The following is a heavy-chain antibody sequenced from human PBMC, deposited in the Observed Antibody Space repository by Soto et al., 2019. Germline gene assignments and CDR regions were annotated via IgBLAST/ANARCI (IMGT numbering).Heavy chain of an antibody. CDR3: AKSPRGEMATD. D-gene: IGHD2-21*01. CDR1: GYTFINYH. Sequence: QVQLVQSGGEVKKPGASVTVSCKASGYTFINYHITWVRQAPGQGLEWMAWINTYNGMTDYAQRFQGRVTMTRDTSTSTAFMELRNLESDDTAVYFCAKSPRGEMATDWGQGTLVIASS. V-gene: IGHV1-18*01. CDR2: INTYNGMT. J-gene: IGHJ4*02.